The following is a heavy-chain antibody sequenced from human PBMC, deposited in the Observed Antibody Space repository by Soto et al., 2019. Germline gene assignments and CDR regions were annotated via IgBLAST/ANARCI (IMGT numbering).Heavy chain of an antibody. Sequence: GASVKVSCKASGYTFTSYYMHWVRQAPGQGLEWMGIINPSGGSTSYAQKFQGRVTMTRDTSISTAYMELSRLRSDDTAVYYCARVSNSGYDRGAFDYWGQGTLVTGSS. CDR2: INPSGGST. D-gene: IGHD5-12*01. V-gene: IGHV1-46*01. CDR1: GYTFTSYY. CDR3: ARVSNSGYDRGAFDY. J-gene: IGHJ4*02.